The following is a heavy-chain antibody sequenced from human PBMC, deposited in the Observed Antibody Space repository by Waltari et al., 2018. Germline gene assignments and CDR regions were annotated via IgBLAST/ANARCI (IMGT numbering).Heavy chain of an antibody. V-gene: IGHV3-33*06. CDR2: IWYDGSDK. J-gene: IGHJ4*02. CDR1: GFTFSRYA. D-gene: IGHD2-8*02. Sequence: QVQLVESGGGVVQPGRSLRLSCAASGFTFSRYAMHWVRKAPGKGLEWVAVIWYDGSDKFYADSVKGRFSISRDNPKNTLHLQMDSLRAEDSAIYYCAKDGSASRLVRYYLDSWGPGTLVTVSS. CDR3: AKDGSASRLVRYYLDS.